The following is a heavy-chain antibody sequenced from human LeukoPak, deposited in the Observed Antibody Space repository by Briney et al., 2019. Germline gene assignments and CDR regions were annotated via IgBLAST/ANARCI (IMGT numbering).Heavy chain of an antibody. Sequence: SEPLSLPFPVSGGPISRSSYYWGWIRPPPGKGLEWIGKIYYSGSTYYNPSLKSRVTMSVDTSKNQFSLKLSSVTAADTAVYYCARDLYYYDSSSYYLFDYWGQGTLVTVSS. J-gene: IGHJ4*02. CDR2: IYYSGST. V-gene: IGHV4-39*07. CDR3: ARDLYYYDSSSYYLFDY. CDR1: GGPISRSSYY. D-gene: IGHD3-22*01.